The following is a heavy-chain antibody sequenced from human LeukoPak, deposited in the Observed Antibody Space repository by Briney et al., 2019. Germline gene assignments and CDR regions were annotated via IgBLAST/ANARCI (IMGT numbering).Heavy chain of an antibody. Sequence: SETLSLTCTVSGGSISSYYWSWIRQPPGKGLEWIGYIYYSGSTNYNPSLKSRVTISVDTSKNQFSLKLSSVTAADTAVYYCARSHSSSWYTTSSYWYFDLWGRGTLVTVSS. J-gene: IGHJ2*01. D-gene: IGHD6-13*01. CDR2: IYYSGST. CDR1: GGSISSYY. CDR3: ARSHSSSWYTTSSYWYFDL. V-gene: IGHV4-59*01.